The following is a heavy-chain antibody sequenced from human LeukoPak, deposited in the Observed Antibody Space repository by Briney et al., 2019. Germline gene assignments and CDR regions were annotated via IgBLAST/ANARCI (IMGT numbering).Heavy chain of an antibody. D-gene: IGHD6-13*01. CDR3: ARDDSSSWYEGNCFDP. CDR2: ISSSRSYI. J-gene: IGHJ5*02. CDR1: GLTFSRFS. V-gene: IGHV3-21*01. Sequence: GGSLRLFCAASGLTFSRFSMNWVRQAPGRGLEWVSSISSSRSYIYYADSVKGRSTIPRDNAKKSLYLQMNSLRAEDTTVYYCARDDSSSWYEGNCFDPWGQGTLVTVSS.